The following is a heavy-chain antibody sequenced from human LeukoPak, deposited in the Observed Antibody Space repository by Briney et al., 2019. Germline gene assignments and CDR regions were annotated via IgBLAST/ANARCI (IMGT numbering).Heavy chain of an antibody. CDR1: GYTFTDYY. D-gene: IGHD6-19*01. Sequence: ASVKVSCKASGYTFTDYYMHWVRQAPGQGLEWMGIINPSGGSTSYAQKFQGRVTMTRDMSTSTVYMELSSLRSEDTAVYYCARDRDSSGWYVDYFDYWGQGTLVTVSS. CDR2: INPSGGST. V-gene: IGHV1-46*01. J-gene: IGHJ4*02. CDR3: ARDRDSSGWYVDYFDY.